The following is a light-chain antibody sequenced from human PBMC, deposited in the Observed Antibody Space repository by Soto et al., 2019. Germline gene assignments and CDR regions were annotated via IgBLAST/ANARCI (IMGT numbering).Light chain of an antibody. V-gene: IGKV1-39*01. CDR2: AAS. CDR1: QSISTY. CDR3: QQSYKQQVT. Sequence: VHITQSPSSLSASVGDRVTITCRSSQSISTYLNWYQQKPGKAPKLLIYAASSLQSGVPSRFSGSGSRTDLTLTISRMPPPDTETYYCQQSYKQQVTFGGGTKVDIK. J-gene: IGKJ4*01.